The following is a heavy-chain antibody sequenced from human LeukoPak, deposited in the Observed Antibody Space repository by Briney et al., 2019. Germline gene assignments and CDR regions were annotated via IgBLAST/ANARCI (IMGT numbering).Heavy chain of an antibody. CDR3: AKAAGDTHYRVFDY. J-gene: IGHJ4*02. CDR1: GFTFSSYA. V-gene: IGHV3-23*01. Sequence: SGGSLRLSCAASGFTFSSYAMNWVRQAPGKGLEWVSGITDSGGNTYYADSVKGRFTISRDNSNNMVYLQMNSLRAEDMAKYYCAKAAGDTHYRVFDYWGQGILVTVSS. CDR2: ITDSGGNT. D-gene: IGHD7-27*01.